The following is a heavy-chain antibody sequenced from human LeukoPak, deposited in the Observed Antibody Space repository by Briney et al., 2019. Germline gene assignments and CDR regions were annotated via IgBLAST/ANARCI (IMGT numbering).Heavy chain of an antibody. CDR2: LYPGDSDT. J-gene: IGHJ4*02. D-gene: IGHD1-1*01. Sequence: GESLKISCKGSGYSFTSYWIGWARQMPGKGLEWMGILYPGDSDTRYSPSFQSQVTISADKSISTAYLQWSSLKASDTAMYYCARRRFDTTEDYFDYWGQGTLVTVSS. V-gene: IGHV5-51*01. CDR3: ARRRFDTTEDYFDY. CDR1: GYSFTSYW.